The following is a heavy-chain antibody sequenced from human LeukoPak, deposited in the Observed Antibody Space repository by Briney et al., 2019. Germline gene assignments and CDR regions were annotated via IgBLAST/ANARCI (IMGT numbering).Heavy chain of an antibody. CDR2: IYSGGST. V-gene: IGHV3-53*01. J-gene: IGHJ4*02. CDR1: GFTVSSNY. CDR3: ARVQGWFGELFYFDY. D-gene: IGHD3-10*01. Sequence: GGSLRLSCAASGFTVSSNYMSWVRQAPGKGLEWVSVIYSGGSTYYADSVKGRFTISRDNSKNTLYLQMNSLRAEDTAVYYCARVQGWFGELFYFDYWGQGTLVTVSS.